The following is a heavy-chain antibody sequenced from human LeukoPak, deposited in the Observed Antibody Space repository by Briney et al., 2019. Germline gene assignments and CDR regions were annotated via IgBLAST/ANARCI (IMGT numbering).Heavy chain of an antibody. V-gene: IGHV1-69*13. CDR3: AKIHRYCSGGACYVLDN. CDR1: GGTFSSYA. CDR2: IIPIFGTA. Sequence: EASVKVSCKASGGTFSSYAISWVRQAPGQGLEWMGGIIPIFGTANYAQKFQGRVTITADESTSTAYMELSSLRSEDTAVYYCAKIHRYCSGGACYVLDNWGQGTLVAVSS. J-gene: IGHJ4*02. D-gene: IGHD2-15*01.